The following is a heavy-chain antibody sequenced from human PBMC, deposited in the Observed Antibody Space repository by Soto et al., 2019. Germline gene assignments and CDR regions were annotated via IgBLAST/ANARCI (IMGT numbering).Heavy chain of an antibody. CDR2: IYHSGST. CDR3: ARELLPRRRAMSSFGY. CDR1: GGSISSGGYS. Sequence: SLTCAVSGGSISSGGYSWSWIRQPPGKGLEWIGYIYHSGSTYYNPSLKSRVTISVDTSKNQFSLQLSSGTAADTAVYYCARELLPRRRAMSSFGYWGQGTLGTVS. D-gene: IGHD5-18*01. J-gene: IGHJ4*02. V-gene: IGHV4-30-2*01.